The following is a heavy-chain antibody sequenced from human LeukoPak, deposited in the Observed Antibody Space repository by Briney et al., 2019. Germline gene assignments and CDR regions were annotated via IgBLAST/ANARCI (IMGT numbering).Heavy chain of an antibody. J-gene: IGHJ4*02. CDR1: GDSVSSNSAA. CDR2: TYYRSKWYN. V-gene: IGHV6-1*01. CDR3: ARLRVEMATITAYYFDY. D-gene: IGHD5-24*01. Sequence: SQTLSLTCALSGDSVSSNSAAWNWIRQSPSRGLEWLGRTYYRSKWYNDYAVSVKSRITINPDTSKNQFSLQLNSVTPEDTAVYYCARLRVEMATITAYYFDYWGQGTLVTVSS.